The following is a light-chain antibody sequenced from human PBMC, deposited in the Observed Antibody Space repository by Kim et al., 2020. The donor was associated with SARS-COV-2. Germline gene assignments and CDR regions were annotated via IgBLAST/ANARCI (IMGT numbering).Light chain of an antibody. J-gene: IGKJ1*01. CDR1: RSIAGL. CDR3: QQYRSYPWT. Sequence: ASVGDRVTITWRASRSIAGLLAWYQQKPGQAPKLLIYEASTLKSGVPSRFTGSGSGTEFTLIISSLQPDDFATYYCQQYRSYPWTFGQGTKVDIK. V-gene: IGKV1-5*03. CDR2: EAS.